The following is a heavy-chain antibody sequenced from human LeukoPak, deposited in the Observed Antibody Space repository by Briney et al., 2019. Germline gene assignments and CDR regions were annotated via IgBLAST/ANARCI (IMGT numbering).Heavy chain of an antibody. V-gene: IGHV3-20*04. CDR3: ARLIPLPRAFNI. Sequence: PGGSLTLSCAASGFTFDAYDMSWVRQAPGKGLEWVCGINWNGGSTGYADSVKGRFTISRDNAKNSLYLQMNSLRAEDTALYYCARLIPLPRAFNIWGQGTMVTVSS. CDR1: GFTFDAYD. D-gene: IGHD5/OR15-5a*01. CDR2: INWNGGST. J-gene: IGHJ3*02.